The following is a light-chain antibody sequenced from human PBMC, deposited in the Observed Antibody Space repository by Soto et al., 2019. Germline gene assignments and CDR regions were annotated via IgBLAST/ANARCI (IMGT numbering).Light chain of an antibody. CDR1: NSNIGAGYD. V-gene: IGLV1-40*01. J-gene: IGLJ2*01. CDR2: GNT. Sequence: QSVLTQPPSVSGAPGQRVTISCTGSNSNIGAGYDVHWYQQLPGAAPRLLIYGNTNRPSGVPDRFSASKSDTSASLAISGLQAEDEADYYCQSYDVSLNDNHVIFGEGTKVPS. CDR3: QSYDVSLNDNHVI.